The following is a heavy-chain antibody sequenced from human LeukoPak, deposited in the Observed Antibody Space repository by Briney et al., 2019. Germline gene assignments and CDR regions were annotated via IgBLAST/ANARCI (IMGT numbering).Heavy chain of an antibody. D-gene: IGHD3-10*01. CDR3: AREPALWFGELFSSPYFDY. Sequence: GGSLRLSCAASGFTFSSYSMNWVRQAPGKGLEWVSYISSGSSTIYYADSVKGRFTISRDNAKNSLYLQMNSLRDEDTAMYYCAREPALWFGELFSSPYFDYWGQGTLVTVSS. J-gene: IGHJ4*02. CDR1: GFTFSSYS. CDR2: ISSGSSTI. V-gene: IGHV3-48*02.